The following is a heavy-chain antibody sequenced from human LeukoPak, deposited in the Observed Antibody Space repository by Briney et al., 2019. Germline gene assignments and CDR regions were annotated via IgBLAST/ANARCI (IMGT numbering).Heavy chain of an antibody. Sequence: GGSLRLSCAASRFTFSNYGVNWVRQAPGKGLEWVSYINSRSSTIYYADSVRGRFTISRDNAKNTLYLQMNSLRAEDTGVYYCAKDHYWSIDYWGRGTLVTVSS. CDR3: AKDHYWSIDY. D-gene: IGHD3-3*01. J-gene: IGHJ4*02. CDR2: INSRSSTI. CDR1: RFTFSNYG. V-gene: IGHV3-48*01.